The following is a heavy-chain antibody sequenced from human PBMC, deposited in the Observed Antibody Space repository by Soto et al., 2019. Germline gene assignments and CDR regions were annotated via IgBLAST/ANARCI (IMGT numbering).Heavy chain of an antibody. D-gene: IGHD3-10*01. CDR2: INHSGST. J-gene: IGHJ6*02. CDR1: GGSFSGYY. CDR3: ARLRITMVRGVPYYYYYYGMDV. V-gene: IGHV4-34*01. Sequence: SETLSLTCAVYGGSFSGYYWSWIRQPPGKGLEWIGEINHSGSTNYNPSLKSRVTISVDTSKNQFSLKLSSVTAADTAVYYCARLRITMVRGVPYYYYYYGMDVWGQGTTVTVSS.